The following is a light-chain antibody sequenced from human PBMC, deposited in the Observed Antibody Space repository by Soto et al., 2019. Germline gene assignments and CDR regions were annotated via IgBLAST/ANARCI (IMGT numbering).Light chain of an antibody. CDR1: QDIRSS. Sequence: EIVMTQSPATLSVSPGERVTLSCRASQDIRSSLAWYQQKPGQAPRLLIYGASIRATGIPDRFSGSGSGTDFTLTISRLEPEDFAVYYCQQYGSSPPYTFGQGTK. J-gene: IGKJ2*01. CDR2: GAS. CDR3: QQYGSSPPYT. V-gene: IGKV3-20*01.